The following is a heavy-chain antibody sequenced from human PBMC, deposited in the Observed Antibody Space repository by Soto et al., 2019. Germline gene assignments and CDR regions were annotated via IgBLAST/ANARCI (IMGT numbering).Heavy chain of an antibody. J-gene: IGHJ5*02. CDR3: ARGGLTANWFDP. CDR2: IIPVFGTA. V-gene: IGHV1-69*13. Sequence: SVKVSCKASGGTFSSYSISWVRQAPGQGLECMGGIIPVFGTANYAQKFQGRVTITADESTSTAYMELSSLRSEDTAVYYCARGGLTANWFDPWGQGTLVTVSS. CDR1: GGTFSSYS. D-gene: IGHD3-9*01.